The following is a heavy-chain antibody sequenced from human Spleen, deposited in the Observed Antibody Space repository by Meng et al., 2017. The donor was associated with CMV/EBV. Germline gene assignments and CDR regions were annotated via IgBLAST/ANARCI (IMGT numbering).Heavy chain of an antibody. V-gene: IGHV3-15*01. D-gene: IGHD1-26*01. CDR3: TPSPWELLDY. CDR2: IKSKPDGETR. J-gene: IGHJ4*02. Sequence: SCATSGFIFSNTWMNWVRQAPGKGLEWVGRIKSKPDGETRDYAAPVKGRFTMSRDDSKSMLYLQMNSLKTEDTAVYYCTPSPWELLDYWGQGTLVTVSS. CDR1: GFIFSNTW.